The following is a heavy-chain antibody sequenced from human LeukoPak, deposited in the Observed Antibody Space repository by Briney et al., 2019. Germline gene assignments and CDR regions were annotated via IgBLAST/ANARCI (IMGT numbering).Heavy chain of an antibody. CDR3: ARVSSAARHYYMDV. CDR1: DGSISHY. V-gene: IGHV4-59*11. J-gene: IGHJ6*03. Sequence: SETLSLTCSVTDGSISHYWSWIRQPPGKGLEWIGYIHYSGSANYNPSLKSRVTMSIDTSKNQFSLKLSSVTAADTAIYYCARVSSAARHYYMDVWGKGTTVTVSS. CDR2: IHYSGSA. D-gene: IGHD6-6*01.